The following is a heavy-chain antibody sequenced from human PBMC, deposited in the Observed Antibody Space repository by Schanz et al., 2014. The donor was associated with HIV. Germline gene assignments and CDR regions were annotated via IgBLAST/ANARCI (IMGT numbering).Heavy chain of an antibody. CDR3: AKDRIWYDTKYIGKGNYYHYYGMDV. CDR1: AFNFDSYG. J-gene: IGHJ6*02. CDR2: TSYDGRNK. D-gene: IGHD3-22*01. Sequence: QVQLVESGGGEVQPGRSLRLSCVASAFNFDSYGMHWVRQAPGKGLEWVAVTSYDGRNKYYADSVKGRFTISRDNSKNTLYLRMNSLRVEDTAVYYCAKDRIWYDTKYIGKGNYYHYYGMDVWGQGTTVTVSS. V-gene: IGHV3-30*18.